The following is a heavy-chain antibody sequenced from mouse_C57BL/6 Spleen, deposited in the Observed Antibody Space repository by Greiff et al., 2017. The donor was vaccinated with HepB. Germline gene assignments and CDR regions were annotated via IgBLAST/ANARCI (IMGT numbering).Heavy chain of an antibody. CDR2: IYPRSGNT. Sequence: VKLVESGAELARPGASVKLSCKASGFTFTSYGISWVQQRTGQGLEWIGEIYPRSGNTYYNEKFKGKATLTADKSSSTAYMVLRSLTSEDSAVYFCASLQCAMDYWGQGTSVTVSS. V-gene: IGHV1-81*01. CDR1: GFTFTSYG. D-gene: IGHD2-10*01. J-gene: IGHJ4*01. CDR3: ASLQCAMDY.